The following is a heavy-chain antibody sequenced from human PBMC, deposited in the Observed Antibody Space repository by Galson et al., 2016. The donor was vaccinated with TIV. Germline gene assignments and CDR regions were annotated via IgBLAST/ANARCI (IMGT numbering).Heavy chain of an antibody. Sequence: SVKISCKASGGSFRTYAITWVRQAPGHGLEWMGGIIPILGIVNYAQKFQGRVTITADISASPAYMELSSLRSDDTAVYYCATGLIEAAGAVDSWGQGTLVTVSS. D-gene: IGHD6-13*01. V-gene: IGHV1-69*10. J-gene: IGHJ4*02. CDR2: IIPILGIV. CDR1: GGSFRTYA. CDR3: ATGLIEAAGAVDS.